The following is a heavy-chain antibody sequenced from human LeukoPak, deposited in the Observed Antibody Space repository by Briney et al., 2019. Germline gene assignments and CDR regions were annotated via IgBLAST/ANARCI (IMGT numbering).Heavy chain of an antibody. CDR2: INHSGST. V-gene: IGHV4-34*01. D-gene: IGHD6-13*01. J-gene: IGHJ6*04. CDR3: AREHSSSWYPIYYYYGIDV. Sequence: SETLSLTCAVYGGSFSGYYWSWIRQPPGKGLEWIGEINHSGSTNYNPSLKSRVTISVDTSKNQFSLKLSSVTAADTAVYYCAREHSSSWYPIYYYYGIDVWGKGTTVTVSS. CDR1: GGSFSGYY.